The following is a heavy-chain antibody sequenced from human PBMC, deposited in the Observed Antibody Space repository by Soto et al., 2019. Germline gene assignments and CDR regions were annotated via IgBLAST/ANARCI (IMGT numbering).Heavy chain of an antibody. CDR1: DYTFTSYG. CDR2: ISAYTGNT. J-gene: IGHJ5*02. Sequence: QVQLGQSGAEVKKPGASVKVSCKASDYTFTSYGINWVRQAPGQGLEWMGWISAYTGNTNYAQNLQGRVTMTTDTSTGTAYMELRSLTSDDTAVYYCARGDCRSPSCYAGDWFDPWGQGTLVTVSS. CDR3: ARGDCRSPSCYAGDWFDP. V-gene: IGHV1-18*01. D-gene: IGHD2-2*01.